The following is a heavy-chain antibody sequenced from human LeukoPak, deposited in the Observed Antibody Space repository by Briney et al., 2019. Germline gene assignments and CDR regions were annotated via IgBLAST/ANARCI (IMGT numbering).Heavy chain of an antibody. J-gene: IGHJ4*02. Sequence: GGSLRLSCAASGRTFSTYWMHWVRQAPGKGLAWVARINPDGSIRTYANSVQGRVTISRDTAKDTLFLQMNSLRAEDTAVYYCAREARVGGALQYWGQGTPVTVSS. CDR1: GRTFSTYW. CDR3: AREARVGGALQY. CDR2: INPDGSIR. D-gene: IGHD1-26*01. V-gene: IGHV3-74*03.